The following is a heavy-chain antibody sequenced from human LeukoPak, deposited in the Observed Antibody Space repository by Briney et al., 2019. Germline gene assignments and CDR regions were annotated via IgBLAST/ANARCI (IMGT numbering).Heavy chain of an antibody. CDR2: ISGSGGST. V-gene: IGHV3-23*01. J-gene: IGHJ6*03. CDR1: GFTFSSYA. CDR3: AKVGTAYYYYYMDV. Sequence: PGGSLRLSCAASGFTFSSYAISWVRQAPGKGLGWVSAISGSGGSTYYADSVKGRFTISRDNSKNTLYLQMNSLRAEDTAVYYCAKVGTAYYYYYMDVWGKGTTVTVSS. D-gene: IGHD7-27*01.